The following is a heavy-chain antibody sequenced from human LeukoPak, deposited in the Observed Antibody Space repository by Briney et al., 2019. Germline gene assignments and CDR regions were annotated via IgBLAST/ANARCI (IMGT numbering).Heavy chain of an antibody. V-gene: IGHV3-48*04. Sequence: GGSLRLSCTASGFPFSDYSMNWVRQAPGKGLEWISYIGISSGNTKYADSVKGRFTISADNARNSLYLQMNSLRVEDTAVYYCARNHNYAFDNWGQGTLVSVSS. CDR1: GFPFSDYS. CDR3: ARNHNYAFDN. J-gene: IGHJ4*02. D-gene: IGHD1-1*01. CDR2: IGISSGNT.